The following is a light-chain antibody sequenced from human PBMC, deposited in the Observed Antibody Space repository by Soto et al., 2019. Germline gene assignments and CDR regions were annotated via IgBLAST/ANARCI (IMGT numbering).Light chain of an antibody. Sequence: DIQLTQSPSFLSASVGDRVTITCRASQDISSYLAWYQQKPGKAPKLLIYAASTLQSGVPSRFSGSGSGTEFTLTISSRQPEDFATYYYQHLNTYPLTFGGGTKVEIK. CDR2: AAS. V-gene: IGKV1-9*01. CDR1: QDISSY. CDR3: QHLNTYPLT. J-gene: IGKJ4*01.